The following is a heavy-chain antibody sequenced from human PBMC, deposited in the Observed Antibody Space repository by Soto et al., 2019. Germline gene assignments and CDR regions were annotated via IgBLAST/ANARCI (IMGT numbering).Heavy chain of an antibody. CDR3: ARRQSGGFHRHFDS. CDR1: GGTFSTNP. Sequence: QVQLVQSGAEVKMPGSSVKVSCKASGGTFSTNPISWVRQAPGQGLEWMGGTSPIFGSGSSSQTLHGGLPVTADKSTKTASMEQSNLTSGDTAVYYCARRQSGGFHRHFDSWGQGTLVTVS. J-gene: IGHJ4*02. V-gene: IGHV1-69*06. CDR2: TSPIFGSG. D-gene: IGHD2-15*01.